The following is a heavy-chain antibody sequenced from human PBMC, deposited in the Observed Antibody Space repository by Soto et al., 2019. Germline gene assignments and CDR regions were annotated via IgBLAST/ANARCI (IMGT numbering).Heavy chain of an antibody. J-gene: IGHJ4*02. V-gene: IGHV3-33*01. Sequence: GGSLRLSCAASGFTFSSYGMHWVRQAPGKGLEWVAVIWYDGSNKYYADSVKGRFTISRDNSKNTLYLQMNSLRAEDTAVYYCARDMNDFWSGPFDYWGQGTLVTVSS. CDR1: GFTFSSYG. CDR3: ARDMNDFWSGPFDY. D-gene: IGHD3-3*01. CDR2: IWYDGSNK.